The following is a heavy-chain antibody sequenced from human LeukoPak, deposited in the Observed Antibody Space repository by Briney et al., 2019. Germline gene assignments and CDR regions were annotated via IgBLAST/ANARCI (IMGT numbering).Heavy chain of an antibody. D-gene: IGHD3-3*01. CDR2: IKQDGSEK. J-gene: IGHJ4*02. CDR3: ARDSNDFWSGYLRGFFDY. CDR1: GFMFGDYV. Sequence: GGSLRLSCVASGFMFGDYVMTWVRQAPGKGLEWVANIKQDGSEKYYVDSVRGRFTISRDNAKNSLYLQMNSLRAEDTAVYYCARDSNDFWSGYLRGFFDYWGQGTLVTVSS. V-gene: IGHV3-7*01.